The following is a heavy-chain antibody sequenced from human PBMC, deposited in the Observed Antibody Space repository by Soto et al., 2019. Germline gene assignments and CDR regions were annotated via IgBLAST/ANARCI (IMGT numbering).Heavy chain of an antibody. J-gene: IGHJ4*02. CDR3: ASNRYLYDILTGYSLPLDY. Sequence: SVKVSCKASGGTFSSYAISWVRQAPGQGLEWMGGIIPIFGTANYAQKFQGRVTITADESTSTAYMELSSLRSEDTAVYYCASNRYLYDILTGYSLPLDYWGQGTLVTVSS. V-gene: IGHV1-69*13. D-gene: IGHD3-9*01. CDR2: IIPIFGTA. CDR1: GGTFSSYA.